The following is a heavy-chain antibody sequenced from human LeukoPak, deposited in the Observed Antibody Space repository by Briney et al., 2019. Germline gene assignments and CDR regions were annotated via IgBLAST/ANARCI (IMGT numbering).Heavy chain of an antibody. CDR3: ARVGDGLNDAFDI. CDR2: INPNNGGT. J-gene: IGHJ3*02. V-gene: IGHV1-2*06. CDR1: GSTFTGYY. Sequence: GASLKVSCKASGSTFTGYYMNWVRHAPGQGLEWMGRINPNNGGTNYAQKFQGRVTMTRDTSITTAYMELSRLRSDDTAVYYCARVGDGLNDAFDIWGQGTMVTVSS. D-gene: IGHD5-24*01.